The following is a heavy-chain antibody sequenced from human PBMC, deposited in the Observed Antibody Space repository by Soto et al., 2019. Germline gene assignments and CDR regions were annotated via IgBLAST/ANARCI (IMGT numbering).Heavy chain of an antibody. CDR3: ARARVVAATRIVVSYFDY. V-gene: IGHV3-30*14. J-gene: IGHJ4*02. D-gene: IGHD2-15*01. Sequence: PGGSLRLSCAASGFTFSSYAMHWVRQAPGKGLEWVAVISYDGSNKYYADSVKGRFTISRDNSKNTLYLQMNSLRAEDTAVYYCARARVVAATRIVVSYFDYWGQGTLVTVSS. CDR1: GFTFSSYA. CDR2: ISYDGSNK.